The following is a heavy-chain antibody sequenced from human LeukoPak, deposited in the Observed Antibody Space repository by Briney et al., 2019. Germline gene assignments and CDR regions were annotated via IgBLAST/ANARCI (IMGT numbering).Heavy chain of an antibody. V-gene: IGHV3-30-3*01. CDR2: ISYDGSNK. CDR1: GFTFSSYA. Sequence: GGSPRLSCAASGFTFSSYAMHWVRQAPGKGLEWVAVISYDGSNKYYADSVKGRFTISRDNSKNTLYLQMNSLRAEDTAVYYCARDRDPFGEAPFDYWGQGTLVTVSS. D-gene: IGHD3-10*01. J-gene: IGHJ4*02. CDR3: ARDRDPFGEAPFDY.